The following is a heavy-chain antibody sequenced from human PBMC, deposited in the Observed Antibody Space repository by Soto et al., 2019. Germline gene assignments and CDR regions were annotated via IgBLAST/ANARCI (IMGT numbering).Heavy chain of an antibody. CDR2: ISAHTGNT. D-gene: IGHD1-1*01. CDR3: ARGRYGDY. J-gene: IGHJ4*02. Sequence: QVHLVQSGAEVKKPGASVKVSCKGSGYGFTTYGITWVRQAPGQGLEWMAWISAHTGNTNYAQKLQGRVTVTRDTSTSTAYMDLRSLRSDDTAVYYCARGRYGDYWGQGALVTVSS. CDR1: GYGFTTYG. V-gene: IGHV1-18*01.